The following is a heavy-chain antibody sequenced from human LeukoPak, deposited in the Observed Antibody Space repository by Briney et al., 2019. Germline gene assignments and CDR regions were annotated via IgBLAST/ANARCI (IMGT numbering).Heavy chain of an antibody. D-gene: IGHD5-18*01. CDR2: IYSGGST. J-gene: IGHJ4*02. Sequence: GGSLRLSCAASGFTVSSNYMSWVRQAPGKGLEWVSVIYSGGSTYYADSVKGRFTIPRDNSKNTLYLQMNSLRAEDTAVYYCARDGRSYGFDYWGQGTLVTVSS. CDR3: ARDGRSYGFDY. CDR1: GFTVSSNY. V-gene: IGHV3-66*01.